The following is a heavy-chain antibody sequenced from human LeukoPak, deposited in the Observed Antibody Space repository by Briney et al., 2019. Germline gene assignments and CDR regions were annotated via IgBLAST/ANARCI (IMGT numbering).Heavy chain of an antibody. J-gene: IGHJ4*02. V-gene: IGHV2-5*02. CDR1: GFSLSTSGVG. Sequence: SGPTLVNPTQTLTLTCTFSGFSLSTSGVGVGWIRQPPGKALECLALIYWDEDKRYSPSLKSRLTITKDTSKNQVVPTMTNMDPVDTATYYCAHRHQGTVTTFFDYWGPGTLVTVSS. D-gene: IGHD4-17*01. CDR2: IYWDEDK. CDR3: AHRHQGTVTTFFDY.